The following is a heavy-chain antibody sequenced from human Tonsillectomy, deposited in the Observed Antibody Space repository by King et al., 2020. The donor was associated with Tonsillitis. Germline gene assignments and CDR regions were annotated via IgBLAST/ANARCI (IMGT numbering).Heavy chain of an antibody. CDR3: ASPEYCTSITCYKTPLDY. CDR1: GGTFSSYA. Sequence: QLVQSGAEVKKPGSSVKVSCKASGGTFSSYAISWVRQAPGQGLEWMGRIIPFLGITNYAQNFQGRVTITADKSTSTGYMELGSLRSEDTAVYYCASPEYCTSITCYKTPLDYWGQGTLVTVSS. CDR2: IIPFLGIT. D-gene: IGHD2-2*01. J-gene: IGHJ4*02. V-gene: IGHV1-69*09.